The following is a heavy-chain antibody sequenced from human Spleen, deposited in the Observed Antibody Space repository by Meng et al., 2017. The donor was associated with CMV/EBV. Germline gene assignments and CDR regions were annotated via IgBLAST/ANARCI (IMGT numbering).Heavy chain of an antibody. J-gene: IGHJ4*02. V-gene: IGHV3-30*03. CDR2: ISYDGSNK. CDR3: ARGKVVVAAPIDY. D-gene: IGHD2-15*01. Sequence: GESLKISCAASGFTFSSYSMNWVRQAPGKGLEWVAVISYDGSNKYYADSVKGRFTISRDNSKNTLYLQMNSLRAEDTAVYYCARGKVVVAAPIDYWGQGTLVTVSS. CDR1: GFTFSSYS.